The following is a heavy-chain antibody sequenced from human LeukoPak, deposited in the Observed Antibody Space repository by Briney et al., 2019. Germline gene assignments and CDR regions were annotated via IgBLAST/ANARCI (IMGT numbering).Heavy chain of an antibody. V-gene: IGHV1-2*02. CDR2: INLNSGGT. J-gene: IGHJ3*02. D-gene: IGHD2-2*01. CDR3: ARYCSSTSCPDRAFDI. CDR1: GYTFTGYY. Sequence: GASVKVSCKASGYTFTGYYMHWVRQAPGQGLEWMGWINLNSGGTNYAQKFQGRVTMTRDTSISTAYMELSRLRSDDTAVYYCARYCSSTSCPDRAFDIWGQGTMVTVSS.